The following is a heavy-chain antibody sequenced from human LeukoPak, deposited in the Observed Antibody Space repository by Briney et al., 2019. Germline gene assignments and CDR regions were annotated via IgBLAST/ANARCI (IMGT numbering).Heavy chain of an antibody. CDR2: IYYSGST. CDR3: ARRVGLLEPFDF. J-gene: IGHJ4*02. Sequence: PSETLSLTCTVSGGSISGYYWSWFRQPPGKGLEWIGYIYYSGSTNNNPSLKSRVTISVDTSKNQFSLKLSSVTAADTAVYYCARRVGLLEPFDFWGQGTLVTVSS. D-gene: IGHD3-9*01. V-gene: IGHV4-59*08. CDR1: GGSISGYY.